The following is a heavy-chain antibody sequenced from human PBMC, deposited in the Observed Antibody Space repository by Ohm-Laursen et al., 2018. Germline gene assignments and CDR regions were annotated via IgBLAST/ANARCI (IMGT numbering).Heavy chain of an antibody. CDR2: ISDSA. J-gene: IGHJ6*02. CDR1: GFTFRNSW. D-gene: IGHD5-18*01. Sequence: SLRLSCTASGFTFRNSWMTWVRQAPGKGLERVSAISDSAYYADSVKDRFTISRDSSKNTLYLQMNSLRPEDTGLYYCARDREDTAMRLYSYVMDVWGQGTTVTVS. CDR3: ARDREDTAMRLYSYVMDV. V-gene: IGHV3-23*01.